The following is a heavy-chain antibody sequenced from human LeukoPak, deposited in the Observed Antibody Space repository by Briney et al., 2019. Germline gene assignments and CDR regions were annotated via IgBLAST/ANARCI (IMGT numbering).Heavy chain of an antibody. D-gene: IGHD6-6*01. V-gene: IGHV3-23*01. Sequence: PGGSLRLSCAASGFTFSSYAMSWVRQAPGKGLEWVSAISGSGGSTYYADSVKGRFTISRDNSKNTLYLQMNSLRAEDTAVYYCAKDNSSVYSSSSYAFDIWGQGTMVTVSS. J-gene: IGHJ3*02. CDR2: ISGSGGST. CDR3: AKDNSSVYSSSSYAFDI. CDR1: GFTFSSYA.